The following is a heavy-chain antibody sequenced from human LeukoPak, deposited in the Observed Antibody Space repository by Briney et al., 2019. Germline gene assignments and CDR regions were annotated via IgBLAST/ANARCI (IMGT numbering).Heavy chain of an antibody. CDR2: ISGSGGST. D-gene: IGHD3-10*01. Sequence: GGSLRLSCAASGFTFSSYWMSWVRRAPGKGLEWVSAISGSGGSTYYADSVKGRFTISRDNAKNSLYLQMNSLRAEDTAVYYCARAGGGSGSYDFDYWGQGTLVTVSS. J-gene: IGHJ4*02. CDR3: ARAGGGSGSYDFDY. CDR1: GFTFSSYW. V-gene: IGHV3-21*01.